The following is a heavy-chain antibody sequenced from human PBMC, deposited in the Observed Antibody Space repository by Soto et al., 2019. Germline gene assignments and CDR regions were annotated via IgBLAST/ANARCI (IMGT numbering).Heavy chain of an antibody. J-gene: IGHJ5*02. D-gene: IGHD5-12*01. V-gene: IGHV4-31*03. CDR1: GGSITSGGYY. CDR3: ASAQGGYNGGNWFAP. Sequence: QVQLQESGPGLVKPSQTLSLTCTVSGGSITSGGYYWNWIRQHPGKGLEWIGYIYHSGSGSTDYSPRLKSRVSLSVDTSKNQVSLKLSSVTAADTAVYYCASAQGGYNGGNWFAPWGQGTLVIVSS. CDR2: IYHSGSGST.